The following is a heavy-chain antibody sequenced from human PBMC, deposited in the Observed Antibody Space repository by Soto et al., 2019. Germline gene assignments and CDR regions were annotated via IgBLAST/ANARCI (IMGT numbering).Heavy chain of an antibody. CDR2: ISAYNGNT. D-gene: IGHD3-10*01. V-gene: IGHV1-18*04. CDR3: ARGAMVRGVIITDYYYYYGMDV. J-gene: IGHJ6*02. Sequence: QVQLVQSGAEVKKPGASVKVSCKASGYTFTSYGISWVRQAPGQGLEWTGWISAYNGNTNYAQKLQGRVTMTTDTSTSTAYMELRSLRSDDTAVYYCARGAMVRGVIITDYYYYYGMDVWGQGTTVTVSS. CDR1: GYTFTSYG.